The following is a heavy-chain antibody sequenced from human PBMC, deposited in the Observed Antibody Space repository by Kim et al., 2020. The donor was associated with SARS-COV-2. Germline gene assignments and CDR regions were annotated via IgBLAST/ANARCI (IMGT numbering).Heavy chain of an antibody. CDR1: GFTFINHW. CDR3: VRDSRFCRISDCRGDAYVI. J-gene: IGHJ3*02. Sequence: GGSLRLSCEASGFTFINHWMSWVRQAPGKGLEWVAKIKTDGSQRYYMDSVKGRFTISRDNARTSLYLQMNSLRAEDTAVYYCVRDSRFCRISDCRGDAYVIWGRGTMVSVTS. D-gene: IGHD2-21*02. CDR2: IKTDGSQR. V-gene: IGHV3-7*05.